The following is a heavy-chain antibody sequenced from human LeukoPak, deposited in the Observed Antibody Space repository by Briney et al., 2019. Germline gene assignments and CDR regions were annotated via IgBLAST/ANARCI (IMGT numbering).Heavy chain of an antibody. D-gene: IGHD1-26*01. CDR1: GFTFSSYS. CDR3: ARDREWELVLDY. CDR2: ISGSSSTI. J-gene: IGHJ4*02. V-gene: IGHV3-48*01. Sequence: GGSLRLSCAASGFTFSSYSMNWVRQAPGKGLEWVSYISGSSSTIYYADSVKGRFTISRDNAKNSLYLQMNGLRAEDTAVYYCARDREWELVLDYWGQGTLVTVSS.